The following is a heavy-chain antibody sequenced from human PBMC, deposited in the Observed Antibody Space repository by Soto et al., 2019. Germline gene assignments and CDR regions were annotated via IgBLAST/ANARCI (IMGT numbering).Heavy chain of an antibody. CDR2: LYYSGST. D-gene: IGHD6-13*01. Sequence: WATLSLTCSVSGASLTSSHYYWAWIRQPPGRGLECIGNLYYSGSTFYNPSLKSRVTISVDTSKNQFSLKMKSVTAADTAIYYSAISSSMAARPSYRGSWYYPYGMDVWGQGTTVTVSS. CDR1: GASLTSSHYY. V-gene: IGHV4-39*01. J-gene: IGHJ6*02. CDR3: AISSSMAARPSYRGSWYYPYGMDV.